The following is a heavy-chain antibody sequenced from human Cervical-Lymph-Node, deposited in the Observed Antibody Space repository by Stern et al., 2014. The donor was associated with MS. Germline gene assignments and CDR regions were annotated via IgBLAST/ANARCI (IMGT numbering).Heavy chain of an antibody. CDR2: ISYDGSNK. D-gene: IGHD6-6*01. Sequence: VQLVESGGGVVQPGRSLRLSCAASGFTFSSYGMHWVRPAPGKGLDWVAVISYDGSNKCYADSVKVRFTISRDNSKNTLYLQMNSLRAEDTAVYYCAKSSSPSHYYYYGMDVWGQGTTVTVSS. CDR3: AKSSSPSHYYYYGMDV. J-gene: IGHJ6*02. V-gene: IGHV3-30*18. CDR1: GFTFSSYG.